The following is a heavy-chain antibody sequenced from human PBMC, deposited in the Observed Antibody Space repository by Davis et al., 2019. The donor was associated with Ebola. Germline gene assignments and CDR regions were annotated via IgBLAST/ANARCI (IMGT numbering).Heavy chain of an antibody. Sequence: PGGSLRLSCAASGFSFSRNWMSWVRQAPGKGLEWVANTKQGGSEKFYVDSVKGRFTISRDDAKNSLYLQMNSLRAEDTAFYYCARGPDFGSRTDFFDYWGPGTLVTVSS. CDR3: ARGPDFGSRTDFFDY. D-gene: IGHD3-10*01. V-gene: IGHV3-7*01. CDR2: TKQGGSEK. J-gene: IGHJ4*02. CDR1: GFSFSRNW.